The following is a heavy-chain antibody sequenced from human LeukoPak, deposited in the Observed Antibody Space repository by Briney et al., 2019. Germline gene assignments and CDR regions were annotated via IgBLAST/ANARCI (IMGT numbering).Heavy chain of an antibody. Sequence: SETLSLTCTVSGGSISSYYWSWIRQPPGKGLEWIGYIYYSGSTNCNPSLKSRVTISVDTSKNQFSLKLSSVTATDTAVYYCARDGNYYGYNWFDPWGQGTLVTVSS. D-gene: IGHD3-10*01. J-gene: IGHJ5*02. CDR3: ARDGNYYGYNWFDP. V-gene: IGHV4-59*01. CDR1: GGSISSYY. CDR2: IYYSGST.